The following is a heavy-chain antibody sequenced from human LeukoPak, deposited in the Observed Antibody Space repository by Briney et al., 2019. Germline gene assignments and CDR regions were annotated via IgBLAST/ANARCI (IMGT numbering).Heavy chain of an antibody. D-gene: IGHD3-22*01. V-gene: IGHV3-21*01. CDR2: INGSSDYI. Sequence: GALRPSSAASGFTFSTFIMNWVRAAPGKGLGWGSSINGSSDYIYYADSVRGRFTISRDNAKNSLYLQMNSLRAEDTAVYYCARGHYDTSGYSNYFDYWGQETLSPSPQ. J-gene: IGHJ4*02. CDR3: ARGHYDTSGYSNYFDY. CDR1: GFTFSTFI.